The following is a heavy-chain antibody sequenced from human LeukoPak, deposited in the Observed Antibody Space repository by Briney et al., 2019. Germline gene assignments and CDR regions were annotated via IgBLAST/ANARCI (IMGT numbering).Heavy chain of an antibody. CDR1: GGSISSYY. J-gene: IGHJ4*02. CDR3: ARARIKYYYDSSGYYYFDY. CDR2: IYTSGST. D-gene: IGHD3-22*01. Sequence: PSETLSLTCTVSGGSISSYYWSWIRQPAGKGLEWIGRIYTSGSTNYNPSLKSRVTISVDTSKNQFSLKLSSVTAADTAVYYCARARIKYYYDSSGYYYFDYWGQGTLVTVSS. V-gene: IGHV4-4*07.